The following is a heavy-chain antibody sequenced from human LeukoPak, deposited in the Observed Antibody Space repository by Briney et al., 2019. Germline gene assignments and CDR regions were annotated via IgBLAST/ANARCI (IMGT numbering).Heavy chain of an antibody. CDR2: ISYDGSNK. V-gene: IGHV3-30-3*01. CDR1: GFTFTNAW. CDR3: ARETGSAVGSTDFDY. Sequence: GGSLRLSCAASGFTFTNAWMHWVRQAPGKGLEWVAVISYDGSNKYYADSVKGRFTISRDNSKNTLYLQMNSLRAEDTAVYYCARETGSAVGSTDFDYWGQGTLVTVSS. J-gene: IGHJ4*02. D-gene: IGHD4-17*01.